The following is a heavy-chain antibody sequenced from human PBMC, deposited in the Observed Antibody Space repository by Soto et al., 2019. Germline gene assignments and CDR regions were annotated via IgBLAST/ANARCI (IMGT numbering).Heavy chain of an antibody. D-gene: IGHD6-6*01. V-gene: IGHV1-8*01. Sequence: QVQLVQSGAEVKKPGASVKVSCKGSGYTFTSYHINWVRQATGQGLEWMGWMNPNSGNTGYAQTLQGRVTMTWDTSISTAYMELSSLRFEDTAMYYCARGHISSTKNWLDPWGQATLVTVSS. J-gene: IGHJ5*02. CDR2: MNPNSGNT. CDR3: ARGHISSTKNWLDP. CDR1: GYTFTSYH.